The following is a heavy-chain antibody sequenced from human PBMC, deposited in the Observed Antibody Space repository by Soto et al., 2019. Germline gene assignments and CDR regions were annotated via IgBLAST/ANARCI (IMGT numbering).Heavy chain of an antibody. V-gene: IGHV1-3*04. CDR1: GYIFTRYS. Sequence: ASVKVSCKASGYIFTRYSIHWVRQAPGQSLEWLGWINIGNGDTKYSENFEGRVTITRDISATTAYMELSSLRSEDTALYYCARDRQLNNWFDPWGQGTLVTVSS. J-gene: IGHJ5*02. CDR3: ARDRQLNNWFDP. CDR2: INIGNGDT. D-gene: IGHD6-6*01.